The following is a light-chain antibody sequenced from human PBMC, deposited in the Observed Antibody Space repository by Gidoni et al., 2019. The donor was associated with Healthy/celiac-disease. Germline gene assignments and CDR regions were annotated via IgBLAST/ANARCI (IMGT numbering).Light chain of an antibody. CDR1: QSVNSN. J-gene: IGKJ3*01. CDR2: CAS. CDR3: QQYNNWPLFT. Sequence: EIVMTQSPATLSVSPGERATLSCRAIQSVNSNLAWYQQKPGQAPSLLIYCASTRATGIPARFSGSGSGTEFTLTISSLQSEDFAVYYCQQYNNWPLFTFGPGTKVDIK. V-gene: IGKV3-15*01.